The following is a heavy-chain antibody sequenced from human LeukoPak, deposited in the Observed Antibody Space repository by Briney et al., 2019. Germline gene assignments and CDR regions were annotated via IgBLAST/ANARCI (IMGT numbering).Heavy chain of an antibody. CDR2: IYHSGST. CDR1: DGSISSSYY. Sequence: SETLSLTCTVSDGSISSSYYWRGIRQPPGKGLEWIGNIYHSGSTYYNPSLKSRVTISVDTSKNQFSLKLSSVTAADTAVYYYVRQDGSGSFYKMRLDYWGQGTLVTVSS. V-gene: IGHV4-39*01. CDR3: VRQDGSGSFYKMRLDY. J-gene: IGHJ4*02. D-gene: IGHD3-10*01.